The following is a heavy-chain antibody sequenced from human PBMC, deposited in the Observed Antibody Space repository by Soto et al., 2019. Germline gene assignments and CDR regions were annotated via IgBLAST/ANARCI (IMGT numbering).Heavy chain of an antibody. CDR1: GGTFSRYT. CDR2: ITPMFGTP. J-gene: IGHJ4*02. D-gene: IGHD3-22*01. Sequence: QVQLVQSGAEVKKPGSSVKVSCKASGGTFSRYTITWVRQPPGQGLEWMGGITPMFGTPNYAQKFQGRVTITADESTSTAYMELSSLRSEDTAMYYCARDGTLYDSSAYYYLYWGQGTLVTVSS. V-gene: IGHV1-69*01. CDR3: ARDGTLYDSSAYYYLY.